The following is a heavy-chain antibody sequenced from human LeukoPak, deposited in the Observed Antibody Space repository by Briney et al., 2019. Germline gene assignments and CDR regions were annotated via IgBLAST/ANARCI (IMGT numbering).Heavy chain of an antibody. V-gene: IGHV3-7*01. CDR2: IKEDGSEK. D-gene: IGHD6-6*01. CDR3: ARHSIAARPGWFDP. J-gene: IGHJ5*02. Sequence: GGSLRLSCAASGFTFSRYWMSWVRQAPGKGLERVANIKEDGSEKYYVDSVKGRFTISRDNAKNSLYLQMNSLRAEDTAVYYCARHSIAARPGWFDPWGQGTLVTVSS. CDR1: GFTFSRYW.